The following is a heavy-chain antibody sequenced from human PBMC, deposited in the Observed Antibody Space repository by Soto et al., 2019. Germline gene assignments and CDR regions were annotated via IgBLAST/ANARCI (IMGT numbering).Heavy chain of an antibody. CDR2: INAGNWNT. D-gene: IGHD4-17*01. CDR1: GYTFSNFA. J-gene: IGHJ6*02. CDR3: ARASSTEYYYYYGMDV. V-gene: IGHV1-3*01. Sequence: ASVKVSCKASGYTFSNFAMHWVRQAPGQRLEWIGWINAGNWNTKYSKKFQGRVTINRDTSASTAYMELSSLRSEDTAVYYCARASSTEYYYYYGMDVWGQGTTVTVSS.